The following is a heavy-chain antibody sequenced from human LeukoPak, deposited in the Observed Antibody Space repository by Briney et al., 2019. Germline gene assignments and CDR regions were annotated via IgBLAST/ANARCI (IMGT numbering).Heavy chain of an antibody. V-gene: IGHV1-2*02. CDR1: GYTFTGYY. Sequence: GASVKVSCKASGYTFTGYYMHWVRQAPGQGLEWMGWINPNSGGTNYAQKFQGRVTMTRDTSISTAYMELSRLRSDDTAVYYCAVVVVPAGDDAFDIWGQGTMVTVSS. CDR2: INPNSGGT. J-gene: IGHJ3*02. CDR3: AVVVVPAGDDAFDI. D-gene: IGHD2-2*01.